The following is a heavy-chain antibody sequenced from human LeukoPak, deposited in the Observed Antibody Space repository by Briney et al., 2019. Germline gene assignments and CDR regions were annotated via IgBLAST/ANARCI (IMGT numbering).Heavy chain of an antibody. Sequence: HPGGSLRLSCAASGFSFSTYGFHWVRQAPGKGLEWVTFIRFDGGKKNYADSVKGRFAISRDNSKNTLYLQMNSLRAEDTAVYYCAKVAGPDHYYYMDVWGKGTTVTVSS. J-gene: IGHJ6*03. CDR3: AKVAGPDHYYYMDV. CDR1: GFSFSTYG. CDR2: IRFDGGKK. V-gene: IGHV3-30*02.